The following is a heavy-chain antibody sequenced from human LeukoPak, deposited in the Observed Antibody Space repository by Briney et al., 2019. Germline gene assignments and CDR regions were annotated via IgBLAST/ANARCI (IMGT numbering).Heavy chain of an antibody. CDR1: GFTVSSNY. J-gene: IGHJ3*02. D-gene: IGHD4-17*01. CDR2: IYSGGST. V-gene: IGHV3-66*04. Sequence: TGGSLRLSCAASGFTVSSNYMSWVRQAPGKGLEWVSVIYSGGSTHYADSVKGRFTISRDNSKNTLYLQMNSLRAEDTAVYYCARHPTKPAKTTMPAEGAVKAFDIWGQGTMVTASS. CDR3: ARHPTKPAKTTMPAEGAVKAFDI.